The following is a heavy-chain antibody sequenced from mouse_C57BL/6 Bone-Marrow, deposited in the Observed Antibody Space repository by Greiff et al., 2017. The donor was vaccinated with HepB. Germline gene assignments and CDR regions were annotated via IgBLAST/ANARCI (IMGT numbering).Heavy chain of an antibody. CDR2: ISSGGSYT. D-gene: IGHD1-1*01. CDR3: ARQGYYYGSSYGAY. J-gene: IGHJ3*01. Sequence: EVQLVDSGGDLVKPGGSLKLSCAASGFTFSSYGMSWVRQTPDKRLEWVATISSGGSYTYYPDSVKGRFTISRDNAKNTLYLQMSSLKSEDTAMYYCARQGYYYGSSYGAYWGQGTLVTVSA. V-gene: IGHV5-6*01. CDR1: GFTFSSYG.